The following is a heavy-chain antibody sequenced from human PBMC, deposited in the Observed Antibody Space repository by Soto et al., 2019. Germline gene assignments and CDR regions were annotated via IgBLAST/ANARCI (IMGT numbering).Heavy chain of an antibody. J-gene: IGHJ4*02. CDR2: INPNDGRT. CDR1: GYTFTSYY. V-gene: IGHV1-46*01. Sequence: GASVKVSCKASGYTFTSYYMHWVRQAPGQGLEWMGIINPNDGRTSYAQKFQGRVTMTEDTSTDTAYMELSSLRSEDTAVYYCATGREYYDILTGYFLDYWGQGTLVTVSS. D-gene: IGHD3-9*01. CDR3: ATGREYYDILTGYFLDY.